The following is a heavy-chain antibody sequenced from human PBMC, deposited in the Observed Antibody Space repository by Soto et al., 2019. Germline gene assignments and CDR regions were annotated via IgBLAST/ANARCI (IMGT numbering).Heavy chain of an antibody. Sequence: QVQLVQSGAEVKKPGASVKVSCKTSGYTFITSTIHWLRQAPGQRLEWMGWINPGTGNTKFSQTFQGRVTLTRDTSASTAYLELRSLTSEDTAVFYCAREEGFSSSFYYYEDWGQGTLVTVSS. CDR2: INPGTGNT. V-gene: IGHV1-3*01. CDR3: AREEGFSSSFYYYED. CDR1: GYTFITST. J-gene: IGHJ4*02. D-gene: IGHD6-19*01.